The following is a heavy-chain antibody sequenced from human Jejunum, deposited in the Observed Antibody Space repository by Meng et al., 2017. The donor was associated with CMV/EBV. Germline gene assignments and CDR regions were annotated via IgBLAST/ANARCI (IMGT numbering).Heavy chain of an antibody. V-gene: IGHV4-34*01. CDR1: Y. Sequence: YWSWIRKTHGKGLEWMGEINQSGSTNYSPSLKSRVTISLDMSNNHFSLQLSSVTAADTGVYYCARGAWRRVPPLSFYNAIDIWGQGTTVTVSS. J-gene: IGHJ6*02. D-gene: IGHD5-12*01. CDR2: INQSGST. CDR3: ARGAWRRVPPLSFYNAIDI.